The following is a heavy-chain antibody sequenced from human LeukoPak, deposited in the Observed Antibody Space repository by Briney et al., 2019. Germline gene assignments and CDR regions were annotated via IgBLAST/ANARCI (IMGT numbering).Heavy chain of an antibody. Sequence: SVKVSCKASGFTFTSSAVQWVRQARGQRLEWIGWIVVGSGNTNYAQKFQERVTITRDMSTSTAYMELSSLRSEDTAVYYCAAGGRGYSYGLDYWGRGTLVTVSS. J-gene: IGHJ4*02. V-gene: IGHV1-58*01. D-gene: IGHD5-18*01. CDR1: GFTFTSSA. CDR3: AAGGRGYSYGLDY. CDR2: IVVGSGNT.